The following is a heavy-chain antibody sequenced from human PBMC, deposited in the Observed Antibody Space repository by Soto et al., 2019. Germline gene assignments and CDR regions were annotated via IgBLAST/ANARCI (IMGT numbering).Heavy chain of an antibody. CDR1: RFPVNSHY. J-gene: IGHJ3*02. V-gene: IGHV3-66*01. CDR3: ARDAFYS. Sequence: GRSLRLSCAASRFPVNSHYMNWLRQAPGKELQMFYIINSGGSTYYADSVPGRFTISRDPSQNTLYVQMNTLRAEDTYVYYCARDAFYSWGQGTMVTVS. CDR2: INSGGST.